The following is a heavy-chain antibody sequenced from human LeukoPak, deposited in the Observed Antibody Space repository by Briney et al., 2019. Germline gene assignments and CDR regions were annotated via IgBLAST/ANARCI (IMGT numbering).Heavy chain of an antibody. CDR3: ARDQEGFDY. CDR2: IYPRDGST. J-gene: IGHJ4*02. V-gene: IGHV1-46*01. Sequence: ASVKVSCKASGYTFTSNYIHWVRQAPGQGLEWRGMIYPRDGSTSYAQKFQGRVTVTRDTSTSTVHMELSGLRSEDTAVYYCARDQEGFDYWGQGTLVTVSS. CDR1: GYTFTSNY.